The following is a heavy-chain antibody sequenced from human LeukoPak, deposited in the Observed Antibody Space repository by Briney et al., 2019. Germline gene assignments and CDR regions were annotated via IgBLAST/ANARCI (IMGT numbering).Heavy chain of an antibody. CDR2: IKTDGTYA. CDR3: VRWQDI. V-gene: IGHV3-74*01. Sequence: PGGSLRLSCAASGFTFSNYWMHWVRQAPGKGLVWVSRIKTDGTYASYAESVKGRFTVSRDNAKNTLHLQMNSLRAEDTAVYYCVRWQDIWGQGIMVTVSS. CDR1: GFTFSNYW. J-gene: IGHJ3*02.